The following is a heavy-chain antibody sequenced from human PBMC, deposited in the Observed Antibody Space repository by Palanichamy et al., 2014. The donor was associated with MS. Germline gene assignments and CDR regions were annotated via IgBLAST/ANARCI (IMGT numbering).Heavy chain of an antibody. D-gene: IGHD3-9*01. J-gene: IGHJ4*02. Sequence: QLQLQESGPGLVKPSETLSLTCTVSGGSISSSSYYWGWIRQPPGKGLEWIGSIYYSGSTYYNPSLKSRVTISVDTSKNQFSLKLSSVTAADTAVYYCARWYFDWLLNNYFDYWGQGTLATVSS. V-gene: IGHV4-39*01. CDR1: GGSISSSSYY. CDR2: IYYSGST. CDR3: ARWYFDWLLNNYFDY.